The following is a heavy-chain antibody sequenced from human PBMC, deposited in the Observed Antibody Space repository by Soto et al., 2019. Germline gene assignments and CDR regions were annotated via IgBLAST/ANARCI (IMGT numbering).Heavy chain of an antibody. CDR3: ARSRLGYFDY. Sequence: GASAKVSCKASGYTFSSKDINWVRQATGQGLEWMGWMNPNSGNTGYAQKFQGRVTMTRNTSISTAYMELSSLRSEDTAVYYCARSRLGYFDYWGQGSLVTSPQ. J-gene: IGHJ4*02. V-gene: IGHV1-8*01. CDR2: MNPNSGNT. CDR1: GYTFSSKD. D-gene: IGHD3-9*01.